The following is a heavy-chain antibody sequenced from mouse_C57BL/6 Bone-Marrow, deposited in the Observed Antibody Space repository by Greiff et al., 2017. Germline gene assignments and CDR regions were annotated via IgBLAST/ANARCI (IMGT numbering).Heavy chain of an antibody. J-gene: IGHJ1*03. CDR3: AREGYSNYGYWYFDV. CDR2: IDPSDSYT. CDR1: GYTFTSYW. Sequence: VQLQQPGAELVKPGASVKLSCKASGYTFTSYWMQWVKQRPGQGLEWIGEIDPSDSYTNYNQKFKGKATLTVDTSSSTAYMQLSSLTSEDSAVYYWAREGYSNYGYWYFDVWGTGTTVTVSS. D-gene: IGHD2-5*01. V-gene: IGHV1-50*01.